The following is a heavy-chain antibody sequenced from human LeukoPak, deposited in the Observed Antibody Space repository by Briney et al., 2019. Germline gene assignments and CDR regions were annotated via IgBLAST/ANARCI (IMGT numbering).Heavy chain of an antibody. CDR3: ALRTR. CDR2: ISWNSGSI. J-gene: IGHJ4*02. V-gene: IGHV3-9*01. Sequence: PGRSLRLSCAASGFTFDDYAMHWVRQAPGKGLEWVSGISWNSGSIGYADSVKGRFTISRDNSKNTLYLQMNSLRAEDTAVYYCALRTRWGQGTLVTVSS. CDR1: GFTFDDYA.